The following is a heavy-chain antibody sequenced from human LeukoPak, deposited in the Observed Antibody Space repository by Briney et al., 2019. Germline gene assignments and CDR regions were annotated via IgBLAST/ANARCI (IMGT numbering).Heavy chain of an antibody. CDR1: GVAVSRDY. CDR2: IYGGGVT. Sequence: GGSLRLSCAASGVAVSRDYMSWVRQAPGKALEWVSIIYGGGVTYYADSVKGRFTISRDNSENTVYLQMSSLRAEDTAVYYCTRDSTTFRFGYWGQGTLVTVSS. J-gene: IGHJ4*02. V-gene: IGHV3-53*01. CDR3: TRDSTTFRFGY. D-gene: IGHD4-11*01.